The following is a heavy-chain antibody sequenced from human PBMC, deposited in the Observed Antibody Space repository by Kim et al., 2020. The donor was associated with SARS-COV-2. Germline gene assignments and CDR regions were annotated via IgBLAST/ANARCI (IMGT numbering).Heavy chain of an antibody. CDR3: TTSPIVVVVGATLRDF. Sequence: GGSLRLSCAASGFTFNNAWMSWVRQAPGKGLEWVGRIKSKTDGGTTDYAAPVKGRFTISRDDSKNTLYLQIYSLKTEDTAVYYCTTSPIVVVVGATLRDFWGQGTLVTVSS. D-gene: IGHD2-15*01. J-gene: IGHJ4*02. CDR2: IKSKTDGGTT. CDR1: GFTFNNAW. V-gene: IGHV3-15*01.